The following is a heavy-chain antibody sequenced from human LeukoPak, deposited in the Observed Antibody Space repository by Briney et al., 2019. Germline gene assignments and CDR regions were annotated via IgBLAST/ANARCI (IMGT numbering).Heavy chain of an antibody. Sequence: ASVKVSCKASGYTFTDYYLHWVRQAPGLGPEWMGWINPNSGSTNYPARLQGRVTLTRDTSIATAHMEVTRLRSDDTAVYYCARGTSAAGTMGYWGQGTLVIVSS. V-gene: IGHV1-2*02. CDR3: ARGTSAAGTMGY. J-gene: IGHJ4*02. CDR1: GYTFTDYY. CDR2: INPNSGST. D-gene: IGHD6-25*01.